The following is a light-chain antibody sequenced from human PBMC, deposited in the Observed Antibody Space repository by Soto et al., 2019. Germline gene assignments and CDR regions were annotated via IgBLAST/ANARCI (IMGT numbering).Light chain of an antibody. Sequence: EIVMTQSPATLSVSPGERVTLSCRASQSVSSSLAWYQQKPGQSPRLLIDGSSTRATGIPARFSGSGSGTEFTLTISSLQSEDFATYYCQHYNSYSEAFGQGTKVELK. J-gene: IGKJ1*01. CDR1: QSVSSS. V-gene: IGKV3-15*01. CDR3: QHYNSYSEA. CDR2: GSS.